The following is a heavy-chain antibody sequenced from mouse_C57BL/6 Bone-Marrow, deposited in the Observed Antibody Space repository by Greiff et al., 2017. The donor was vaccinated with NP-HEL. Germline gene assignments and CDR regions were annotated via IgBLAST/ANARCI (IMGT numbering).Heavy chain of an antibody. CDR3: ARDGYGSPRAMDD. D-gene: IGHD1-1*01. Sequence: QVQLQQSGAELARPGASVKMSCKASGYTFTSYTMHWVKQRPGQGLEWIGYINPSSGYTKYNQKFKDKATLTADKSSSTAYMQLSSLTSEDAAVYYCARDGYGSPRAMDDWGQGTSVTVAS. CDR1: GYTFTSYT. J-gene: IGHJ4*01. CDR2: INPSSGYT. V-gene: IGHV1-4*01.